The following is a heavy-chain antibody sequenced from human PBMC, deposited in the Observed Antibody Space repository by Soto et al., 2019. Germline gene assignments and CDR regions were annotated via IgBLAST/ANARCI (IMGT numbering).Heavy chain of an antibody. CDR1: GFNFSSYS. J-gene: IGHJ6*02. V-gene: IGHV3-48*02. CDR2: ISSSSRTI. CDR3: ARETGDIVVVRAARGGGRSAYYYYGVDV. Sequence: EVQLVESGGGLVQPGGSLRLSCAASGFNFSSYSMNWVRQAPGKGLEWVSYISSSSRTIYYADSVKGRFTISRDNAKNSLYLQMSSLRDGDTAVYYCARETGDIVVVRAARGGGRSAYYYYGVDVWGQGTTVTDSS. D-gene: IGHD2-2*01.